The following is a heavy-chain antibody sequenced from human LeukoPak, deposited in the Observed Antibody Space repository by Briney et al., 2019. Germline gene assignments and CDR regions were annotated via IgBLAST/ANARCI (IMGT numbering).Heavy chain of an antibody. CDR1: GGTFSSYA. CDR3: ARDAYYYDSSGYYRI. J-gene: IGHJ3*02. D-gene: IGHD3-22*01. V-gene: IGHV1-69*04. Sequence: SVKVSCKASGGTFSSYAISWVRQAPGQGLEWMGRIIPILGIANYAQKFQGRVTITADRSTSTAYMELSSLRSEDTAVYYCARDAYYYDSSGYYRIWGQGTMVTVSS. CDR2: IIPILGIA.